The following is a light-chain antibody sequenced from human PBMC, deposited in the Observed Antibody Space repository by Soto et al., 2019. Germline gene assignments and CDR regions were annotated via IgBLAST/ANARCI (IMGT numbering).Light chain of an antibody. CDR3: QQSYSTPSIT. Sequence: DIQMTQSPSSLSASVGDRVTITCRASQNISNYLNWYQHRPGKAPNLLIYAASNLQSGVPSKFSASGSGTDFALTISSLQPEDFAPYYCQQSYSTPSITFGQGTRLEIK. CDR2: AAS. CDR1: QNISNY. V-gene: IGKV1-39*01. J-gene: IGKJ5*01.